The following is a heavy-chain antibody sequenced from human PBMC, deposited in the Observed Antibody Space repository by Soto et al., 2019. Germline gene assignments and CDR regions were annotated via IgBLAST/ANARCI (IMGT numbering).Heavy chain of an antibody. J-gene: IGHJ4*02. CDR2: ISDSGGTT. V-gene: IGHV3-23*01. Sequence: GGSLRLSCAASRFTFSNYPMSWVRQAPGKGLEWVSYISDSGGTTYYADSVKGRFTISRDNSKNTLYLQMNSLRAEDTAVYYCAKDPYCSSISCYAGNFYYWGQGALVTVSS. D-gene: IGHD2-2*01. CDR3: AKDPYCSSISCYAGNFYY. CDR1: RFTFSNYP.